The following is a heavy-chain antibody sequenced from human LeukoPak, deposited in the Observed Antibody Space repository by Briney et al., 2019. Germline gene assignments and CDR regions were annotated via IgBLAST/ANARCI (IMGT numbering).Heavy chain of an antibody. D-gene: IGHD6-13*01. V-gene: IGHV5-51*01. CDR2: IYPGDSDT. CDR1: GYSFTSYW. CDR3: AITRGSSWFEVGYAFDI. J-gene: IGHJ3*02. Sequence: GESLKISCKGSGYSFTSYWIGWVRQMPGKGLEWMGIIYPGDSDTRYSPSFQGQVTISADKSISTAYLQWSSLKASDTAMYYCAITRGSSWFEVGYAFDIWGQGTMVTVSS.